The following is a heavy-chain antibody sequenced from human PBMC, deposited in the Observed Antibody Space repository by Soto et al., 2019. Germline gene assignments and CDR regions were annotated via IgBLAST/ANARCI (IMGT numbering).Heavy chain of an antibody. CDR3: ARDYFVVPPAEIDY. Sequence: SSETLSLTCAVYGGSFSGYYWTWIRQPPGTGLEWIGEINHSGSTNYNPSLKSRVTISVDTSKNQFSLKLTSVTAADTAVYYCARDYFVVPPAEIDYWGKETRVTVSP. J-gene: IGHJ4*02. V-gene: IGHV4-34*01. CDR2: INHSGST. D-gene: IGHD2-15*01. CDR1: GGSFSGYY.